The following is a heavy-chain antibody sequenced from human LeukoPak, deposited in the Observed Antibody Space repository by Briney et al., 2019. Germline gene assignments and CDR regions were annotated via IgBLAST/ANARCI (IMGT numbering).Heavy chain of an antibody. J-gene: IGHJ1*01. CDR2: INPNSGGT. V-gene: IGHV1-2*02. CDR1: GYTFTGYY. Sequence: ASVKVSCKASGYTFTGYYMHWVRQAPGQGLEWMGWINPNSGGTNYAQKFQGRVTMTRDTSISTAYMELSRLRSDDTAVYYCARVWQWRVEYFQHWGQGTLVTVSS. D-gene: IGHD6-19*01. CDR3: ARVWQWRVEYFQH.